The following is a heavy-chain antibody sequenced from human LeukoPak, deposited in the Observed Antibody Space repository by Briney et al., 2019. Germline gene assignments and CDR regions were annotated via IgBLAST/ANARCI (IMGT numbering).Heavy chain of an antibody. V-gene: IGHV3-9*02. CDR2: IRWDSGSI. D-gene: IGHD5-24*01. CDR1: GFTPDDYA. Sequence: PGNPLRLPRAPSGFTPDDYAMHWVRPAPGKGLDRVSGIRWDSGSIAYADSVKGRFTISRDNAKNSLHLQMNSLAAEDMAFYYCAKDTVREMGPIGYFAYWGQGTLLTVSS. J-gene: IGHJ4*02. CDR3: AKDTVREMGPIGYFAY.